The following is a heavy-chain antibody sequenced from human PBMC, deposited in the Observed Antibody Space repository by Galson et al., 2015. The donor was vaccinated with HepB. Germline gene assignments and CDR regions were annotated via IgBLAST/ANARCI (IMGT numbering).Heavy chain of an antibody. V-gene: IGHV3-23*01. CDR1: GFTFNSYA. CDR3: VTTVRGINY. D-gene: IGHD3-10*01. CDR2: VTSGGGNT. Sequence: SLRLSCAASGFTFNSYAMAWVRQAPGKGLEWVSVVTSGGGNTFFADSVTGRVLVSRGNSRNTLYLQTSSLRADDTAVYYCVTTVRGINYWGQGTLLTVSS. J-gene: IGHJ4*02.